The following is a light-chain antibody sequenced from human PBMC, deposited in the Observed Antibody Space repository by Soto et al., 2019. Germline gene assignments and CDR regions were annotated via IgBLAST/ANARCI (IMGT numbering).Light chain of an antibody. J-gene: IGLJ2*01. CDR2: QDR. Sequence: SYELTQPPSVSVSAGQTVSFTCSGDKLTDKDVCWYQQKPGQSPVLVMYQDRKRPSGIPERFSGSNSGNTATLTISGTQAMDEADYYCQVWDSSTVVVFGGGTKLTVL. V-gene: IGLV3-1*01. CDR1: KLTDKD. CDR3: QVWDSSTVVV.